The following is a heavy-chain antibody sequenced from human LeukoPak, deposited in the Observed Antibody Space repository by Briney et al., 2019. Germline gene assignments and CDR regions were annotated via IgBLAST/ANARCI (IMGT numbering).Heavy chain of an antibody. CDR2: IYSGGSP. V-gene: IGHV3-53*01. J-gene: IGHJ4*02. CDR1: GFTLSSNY. D-gene: IGHD6-6*01. CDR3: ARESAAQPHRNVV. Sequence: GGSLRLSCAASGFTLSSNYMSWVRQAPGKGLERVSVIYSGGSPYYADSVKGRFTISRDNSKNTLYLQMNSLRAEDTAVYYCARESAAQPHRNVVWGQGTLVTVSS.